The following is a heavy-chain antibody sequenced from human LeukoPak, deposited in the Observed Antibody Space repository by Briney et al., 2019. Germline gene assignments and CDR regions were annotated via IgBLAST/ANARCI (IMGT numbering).Heavy chain of an antibody. CDR2: IYYSGST. CDR1: GGSISSYY. Sequence: SETLSLTCTVSGGSISSYYWSWIRQPPGKGLEWIGYIYYSGSTNYNPSLKSRVTMSVDTSKNQFSLKLSSVTAADTAVYYCARDSGVGSSGWYDNWFDPWGQGTLVTVSS. V-gene: IGHV4-59*12. CDR3: ARDSGVGSSGWYDNWFDP. D-gene: IGHD6-19*01. J-gene: IGHJ5*02.